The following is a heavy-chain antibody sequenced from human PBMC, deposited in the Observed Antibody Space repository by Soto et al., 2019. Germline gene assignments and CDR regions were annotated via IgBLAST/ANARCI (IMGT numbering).Heavy chain of an antibody. CDR2: IYYSGST. Sequence: NPSETLSLTCTVTGDSINNRSYYWGWIRQPPGKGLEWIGSIYYSGSTYNNPSLKSRVSMSVDTSKNQFSLKLRSVTAADTALYYCARQRTSVVTQAYFDYWGRGTLVTVSS. CDR3: ARQRTSVVTQAYFDY. V-gene: IGHV4-39*01. D-gene: IGHD2-21*02. CDR1: GDSINNRSYY. J-gene: IGHJ4*02.